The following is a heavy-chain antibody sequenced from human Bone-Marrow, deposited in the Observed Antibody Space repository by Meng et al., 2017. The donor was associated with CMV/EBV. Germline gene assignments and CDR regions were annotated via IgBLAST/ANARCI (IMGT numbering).Heavy chain of an antibody. D-gene: IGHD1-26*01. CDR2: VSSTKSFI. CDR1: GFTFGSYG. V-gene: IGHV3-21*01. J-gene: IGHJ3*02. CDR3: ARDLWAGSTDTGAFDI. Sequence: GESLKISCVASGFTFGSYGMNWVRQAPGKGLEWVSFVSSTKSFICYGDSVNGRFTISRDNAKNSLYLQMNSLRAEDTAVYYCARDLWAGSTDTGAFDIWGQGTLVTVSS.